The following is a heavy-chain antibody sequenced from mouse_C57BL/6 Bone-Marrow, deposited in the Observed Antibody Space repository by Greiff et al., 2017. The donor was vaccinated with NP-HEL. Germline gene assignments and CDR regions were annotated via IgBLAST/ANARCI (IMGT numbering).Heavy chain of an antibody. Sequence: EVKLQESGGGLVKPGGSLKLSCAASGFTFSSYAMSWVRQTPEKRLEWVATISDGGSYTYYPDNVKGRFTISRDNAKNNLYLQMSHLKSEDTAMYYCARDPPTTVVAPYYFDYWGQGTTLTVSS. J-gene: IGHJ2*01. CDR1: GFTFSSYA. D-gene: IGHD1-1*01. V-gene: IGHV5-4*01. CDR2: ISDGGSYT. CDR3: ARDPPTTVVAPYYFDY.